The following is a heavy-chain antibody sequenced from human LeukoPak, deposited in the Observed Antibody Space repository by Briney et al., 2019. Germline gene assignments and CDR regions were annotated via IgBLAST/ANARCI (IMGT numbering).Heavy chain of an antibody. D-gene: IGHD2-15*01. CDR1: GFTFSSKS. CDR3: AKGSLPVVAGSFSDY. J-gene: IGHJ4*02. CDR2: ISGSGGSR. V-gene: IGHV3-23*01. Sequence: GGSLRLSCAASGFTFSSKSMTWVRQAPGKGLEWVSVISGSGGSRDYADSVKGRFTISRDNSKNTLYLQMNSLRAEDTAVYYCAKGSLPVVAGSFSDYWGQGTLVTVSS.